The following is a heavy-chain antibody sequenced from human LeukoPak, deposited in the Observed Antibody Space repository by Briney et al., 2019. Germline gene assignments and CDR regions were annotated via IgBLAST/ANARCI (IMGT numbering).Heavy chain of an antibody. CDR3: APTPPVTSYSYPYYFDS. CDR2: IYYSGST. Sequence: SETLSLTCTVSGGSISSYYWSWIRQPPGKGLEWIGYIYYSGSTNYNPSLKSRVTISVDTSKNQFSLKLSSVTAADTAVYYCAPTPPVTSYSYPYYFDSWGQGTLVTVSS. J-gene: IGHJ4*02. V-gene: IGHV4-59*08. CDR1: GGSISSYY. D-gene: IGHD1-26*01.